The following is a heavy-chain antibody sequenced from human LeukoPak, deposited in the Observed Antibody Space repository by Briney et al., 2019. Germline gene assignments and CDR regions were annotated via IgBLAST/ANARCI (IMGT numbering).Heavy chain of an antibody. Sequence: PSETLSLTCTVSGGSISSYYWSWIRQPPGKGLEWIGEINHSGSTNYNPSLKSRVTISVDTSKNQFSLKLSSVTAVDTAVYYCAATTVTAGFDPWGQGTLVTVSS. D-gene: IGHD4-4*01. J-gene: IGHJ5*02. V-gene: IGHV4-34*01. CDR1: GGSISSYY. CDR3: AATTVTAGFDP. CDR2: INHSGST.